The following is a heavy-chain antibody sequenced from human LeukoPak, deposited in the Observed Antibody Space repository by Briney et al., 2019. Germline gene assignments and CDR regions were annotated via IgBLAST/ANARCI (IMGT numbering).Heavy chain of an antibody. V-gene: IGHV3-23*01. J-gene: IGHJ6*02. CDR2: IICGGGGT. CDR1: GFNFSSYA. CDR3: AKDLGGKPYYYYGMDV. Sequence: GGSLPLSSAASGFNFSSYAMTWVRPAPGKGLAWVSAIICGGGGTFYADSVKGRFTISRDNSKNTLYLQMNSLSAEDTAVYYCAKDLGGKPYYYYGMDVWGQGTTVTVSS.